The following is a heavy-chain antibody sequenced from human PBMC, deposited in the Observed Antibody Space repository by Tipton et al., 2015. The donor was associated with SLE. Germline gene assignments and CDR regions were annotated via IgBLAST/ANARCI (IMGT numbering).Heavy chain of an antibody. V-gene: IGHV3-21*03. CDR2: ISSSSSYI. CDR1: GFTFSSHR. CDR3: ARGTYYYDSSGYYYDY. D-gene: IGHD3-22*01. J-gene: IGHJ4*02. Sequence: SLRLSCAASGFTFSSHRMNWVRQAPGKGLEWVSSISSSSSYIYYADSVKGRFTISRDNAKNSLYLQMNSLRAEDTAVYYCARGTYYYDSSGYYYDYWGQGTLVTVSS.